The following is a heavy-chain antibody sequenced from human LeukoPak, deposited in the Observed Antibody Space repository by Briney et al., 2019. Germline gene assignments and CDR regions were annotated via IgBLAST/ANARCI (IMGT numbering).Heavy chain of an antibody. Sequence: PSETLSLTCTVSGGSISSSNWWSWVRQPPGKGLEWIGEIYHSGSTNYNPSLKSRVTISVDKSKNQFSLKLSSVTAADTAVYYCARGGSYSSSRLGYWGQGTLVTVSS. CDR3: ARGGSYSSSRLGY. V-gene: IGHV4-4*02. J-gene: IGHJ4*02. D-gene: IGHD6-13*01. CDR1: GGSISSSNW. CDR2: IYHSGST.